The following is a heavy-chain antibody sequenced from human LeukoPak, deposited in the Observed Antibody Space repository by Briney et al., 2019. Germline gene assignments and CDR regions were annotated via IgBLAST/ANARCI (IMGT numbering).Heavy chain of an antibody. CDR1: GGTFSSYA. CDR3: ARVRNNWNYGIDAFDI. V-gene: IGHV1-69*13. J-gene: IGHJ3*02. D-gene: IGHD1-7*01. CDR2: IIPIFGTA. Sequence: SVKVSCKASGGTFSSYAISWVRQAPGQGLECMGGIIPIFGTANYAQKFQGRVTITADESTSTAYMELSSLRSEDTAVYYCARVRNNWNYGIDAFDIWGQGTMVTVSS.